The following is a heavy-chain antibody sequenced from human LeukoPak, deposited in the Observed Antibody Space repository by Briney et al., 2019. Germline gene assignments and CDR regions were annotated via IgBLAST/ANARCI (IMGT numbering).Heavy chain of an antibody. CDR2: IYYSGST. Sequence: SETLSLTCTVSGGSISSSSYYWGWIRQPPGKGLEWIGSIYYSGSTYYKPSLKSRLTISVDMSKNHFSLKLSSVTAADTAVYYCARNRYYYGSRNYGVPTWFDPWGQGTLVTVSS. D-gene: IGHD3-10*01. V-gene: IGHV4-39*02. CDR3: ARNRYYYGSRNYGVPTWFDP. J-gene: IGHJ5*02. CDR1: GGSISSSSYY.